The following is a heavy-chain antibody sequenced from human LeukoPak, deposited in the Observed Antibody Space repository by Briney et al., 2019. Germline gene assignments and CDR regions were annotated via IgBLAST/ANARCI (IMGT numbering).Heavy chain of an antibody. CDR3: AGPQVVGRYFDH. Sequence: SVRGRFTISRDNPKNTLYLQMNSLRAEDTAVYYCAGPQVVGRYFDHWGQGTLVTVSS. V-gene: IGHV3-30*03. D-gene: IGHD2-15*01. J-gene: IGHJ4*02.